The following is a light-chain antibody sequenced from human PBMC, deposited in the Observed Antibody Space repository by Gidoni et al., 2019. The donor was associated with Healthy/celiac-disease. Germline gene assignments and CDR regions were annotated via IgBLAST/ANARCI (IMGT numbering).Light chain of an antibody. CDR1: QSVLYSSNNKNY. J-gene: IGKJ1*01. CDR2: WAS. Sequence: DIVMTKSPDPLAVSLGERATINCKSSQSVLYSSNNKNYLAWYQQKPGQPPKLLIYWASTRESGVPDRFSGSGSGTDFTLTISSLQAEDVAVYYCQQYYSTPWTFGQGTKVEIK. CDR3: QQYYSTPWT. V-gene: IGKV4-1*01.